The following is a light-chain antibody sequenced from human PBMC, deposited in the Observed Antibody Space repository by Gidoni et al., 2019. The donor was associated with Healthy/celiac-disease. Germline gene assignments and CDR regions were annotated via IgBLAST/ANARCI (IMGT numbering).Light chain of an antibody. J-gene: IGKJ1*01. CDR3: QQSYSTPRT. CDR2: AAS. CDR1: QSMSSY. Sequence: DIQMTQSTSSLSASVGDGVTITCQASQSMSSYLNWYQQKQGKAPKLLIYAASSLQSGVPSRFSGSGSGTDFTLTISSLQPEDFATYYCQQSYSTPRTFGQGTKVEIK. V-gene: IGKV1-39*01.